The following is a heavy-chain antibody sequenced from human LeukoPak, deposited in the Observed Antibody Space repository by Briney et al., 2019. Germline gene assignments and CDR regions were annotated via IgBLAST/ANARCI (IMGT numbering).Heavy chain of an antibody. V-gene: IGHV4-4*09. CDR3: ARQDRPYYFDY. J-gene: IGHJ4*02. CDR2: IYTSGST. Sequence: SETLSLTCTVSGGSISSYYWSWIRQPPGKGLECIGYIYTSGSTNYNPSLKSRVTISVDTSKNQFSLKLSSVTAADTAVYYCARQDRPYYFDYWGQGTLVTVSS. CDR1: GGSISSYY.